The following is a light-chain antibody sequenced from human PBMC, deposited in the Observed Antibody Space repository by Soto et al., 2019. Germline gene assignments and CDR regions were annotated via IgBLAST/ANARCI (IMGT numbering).Light chain of an antibody. CDR2: GNS. J-gene: IGLJ3*02. V-gene: IGLV1-40*01. Sequence: QSVLTQPPSVSGAPGQRVTISCTGSSSNIGAGYDVHWYHQLPGTAPKLLISGNSNRPSGVPDRFSGSKSGASASLAITGLQAEDEADYYCQSYDNTLRWVFGGGTKLTVL. CDR3: QSYDNTLRWV. CDR1: SSNIGAGYD.